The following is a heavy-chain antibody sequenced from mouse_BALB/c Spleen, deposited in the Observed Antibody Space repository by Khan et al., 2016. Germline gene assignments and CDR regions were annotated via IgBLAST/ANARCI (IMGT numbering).Heavy chain of an antibody. J-gene: IGHJ4*01. CDR1: GFNIKDTY. CDR2: IDPANGNT. CDR3: TKFYYGNSEGSFYSIDY. D-gene: IGHD2-1*01. V-gene: IGHV14-3*02. Sequence: VQLQQSGAELVKPGASVRLSCTTSGFNIKDTYIHWVKQRPEQGLEWIGRIDPANGNTEYAPKFQGKATITADTSSNTAYLQLSSLTSEDTADYYCTKFYYGNSEGSFYSIDYWGQGTAVTVSS.